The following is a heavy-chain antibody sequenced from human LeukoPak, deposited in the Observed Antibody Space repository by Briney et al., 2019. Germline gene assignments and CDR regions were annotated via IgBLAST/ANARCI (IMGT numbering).Heavy chain of an antibody. V-gene: IGHV4-34*01. Sequence: KPSETLSLTCAVYGGSFSGYYWSWIRQPPGKGLEWIGEINHSGSTNYSPSLKSRVTISVDTSKNQFSLKLSSVTAADTAVYYCARVFYGSGRFDYWGQGTLVTVSS. J-gene: IGHJ4*02. CDR2: INHSGST. CDR3: ARVFYGSGRFDY. D-gene: IGHD3-10*01. CDR1: GGSFSGYY.